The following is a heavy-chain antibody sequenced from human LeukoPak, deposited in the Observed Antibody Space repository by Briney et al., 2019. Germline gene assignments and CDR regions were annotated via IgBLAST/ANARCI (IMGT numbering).Heavy chain of an antibody. Sequence: SETLSLTCTVSGGSISTYYWSWLRQTPGRGLEWVGEIHYTGATSYNPSLKSRATISTDTSKNQFSLRLSSVTAADTAVYYCARGNILTGYCFDFWGQGALVTVSS. CDR2: IHYTGAT. J-gene: IGHJ4*02. V-gene: IGHV4-34*01. CDR1: GGSISTYY. D-gene: IGHD3-9*01. CDR3: ARGNILTGYCFDF.